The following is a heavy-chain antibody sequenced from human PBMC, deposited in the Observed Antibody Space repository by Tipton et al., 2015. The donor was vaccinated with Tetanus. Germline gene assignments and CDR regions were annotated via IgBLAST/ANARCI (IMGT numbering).Heavy chain of an antibody. V-gene: IGHV3-11*01. J-gene: IGHJ4*02. D-gene: IGHD3-10*01. Sequence: SGFTFSDYYMNWIRQAPGKGLEWVSYISNSGSNIYYADSVKGRFTISRDNAKNSLHLEMNSLRAEDTAVYYCASEWFGSTLDWGQGTLVTVAS. CDR2: ISNSGSNI. CDR1: GFTFSDYY. CDR3: ASEWFGSTLD.